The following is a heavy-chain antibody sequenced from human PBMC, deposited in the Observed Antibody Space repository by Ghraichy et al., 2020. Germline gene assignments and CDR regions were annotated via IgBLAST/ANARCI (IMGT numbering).Heavy chain of an antibody. CDR1: GFTFSSYT. D-gene: IGHD3/OR15-3a*01. Sequence: GGSLRLSCAASGFTFSSYTMSWVRQAPGEGLEWVSGISGNGANTYYTDSVKGRFTISRDNSKNTLYLQMNSLRAEDTAIYYCVKDVGRFLDPHWFDPWGQGILVTVSS. CDR3: VKDVGRFLDPHWFDP. CDR2: ISGNGANT. V-gene: IGHV3-23*01. J-gene: IGHJ5*02.